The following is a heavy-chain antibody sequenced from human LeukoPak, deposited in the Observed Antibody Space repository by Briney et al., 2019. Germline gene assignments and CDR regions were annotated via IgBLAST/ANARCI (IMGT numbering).Heavy chain of an antibody. CDR3: ARGVLSYYYDSSGYGVY. J-gene: IGHJ4*02. CDR1: GYTFTGYY. V-gene: IGHV1-2*02. Sequence: ASVKVSCKASGYTFTGYYMHWVRQAPGQGLEWMGWINPNSGGTNYAQKFQGRVTMTRDTSISTAYMELSRLRSDDTAVYYYARGVLSYYYDSSGYGVYWGQGTLVTVSS. D-gene: IGHD3-22*01. CDR2: INPNSGGT.